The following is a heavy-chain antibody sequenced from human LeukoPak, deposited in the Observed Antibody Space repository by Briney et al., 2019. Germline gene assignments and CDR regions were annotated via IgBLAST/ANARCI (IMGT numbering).Heavy chain of an antibody. D-gene: IGHD2-15*01. CDR1: GLSFRSKN. CDR3: AKDRGRYCSGGSCYTTNYFDY. CDR2: IRYDGSNK. J-gene: IGHJ4*02. Sequence: PRGSLRLSSAASGLSFRSKNMHWVRQAPGKGLEWVAFIRYDGSNKYYADSVKGRFTLSRDNSKNTLYLQMNRLRAEDTAVYYCAKDRGRYCSGGSCYTTNYFDYWGQGTLVTVSS. V-gene: IGHV3-30*02.